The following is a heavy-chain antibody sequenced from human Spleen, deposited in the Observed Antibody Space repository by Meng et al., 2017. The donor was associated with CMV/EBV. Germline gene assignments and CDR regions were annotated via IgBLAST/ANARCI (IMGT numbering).Heavy chain of an antibody. CDR2: INHSGST. V-gene: IGHV4-34*01. CDR1: GGSFSGYY. Sequence: SETLSLTCAVYGGSFSGYYWSWIRQPPGKGLEWIGEINHSGSTNYNPSLKSRVTISVDTSKNQFSLKLSSVTAADTAVYYCARGGGWELDSWGQGTLVTVSS. D-gene: IGHD4-23*01. CDR3: ARGGGWELDS. J-gene: IGHJ4*02.